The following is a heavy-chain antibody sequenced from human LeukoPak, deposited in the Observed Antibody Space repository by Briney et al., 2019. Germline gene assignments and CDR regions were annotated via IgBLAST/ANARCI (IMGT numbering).Heavy chain of an antibody. Sequence: SETLSLTCAVYGGSFSDYYWIWIRQSPGKGLEWVGEINHSGSTNYNPSRKRRDTISVDTSNKQFSLRLSCVTAADTAVYYCARRLYSSVHVAFDIWGQGTILTVSS. CDR2: INHSGST. V-gene: IGHV4-34*01. CDR1: GGSFSDYY. CDR3: ARRLYSSVHVAFDI. D-gene: IGHD6-19*01. J-gene: IGHJ3*02.